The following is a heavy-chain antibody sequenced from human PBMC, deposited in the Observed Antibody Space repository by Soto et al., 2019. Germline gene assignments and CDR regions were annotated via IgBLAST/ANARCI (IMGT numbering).Heavy chain of an antibody. CDR1: GFTFSSYA. CDR3: AKDHPPGAVYSSSWYHWFDP. Sequence: GGSLRLSCAASGFTFSSYAMSWVRQAPGKGLEWVSAISGSGGSTYYADSVKGRFTISRDNSKNTLYLQMNSLRAEDTAVYYCAKDHPPGAVYSSSWYHWFDPWGQGTLVTVSS. D-gene: IGHD6-13*01. CDR2: ISGSGGST. V-gene: IGHV3-23*01. J-gene: IGHJ5*02.